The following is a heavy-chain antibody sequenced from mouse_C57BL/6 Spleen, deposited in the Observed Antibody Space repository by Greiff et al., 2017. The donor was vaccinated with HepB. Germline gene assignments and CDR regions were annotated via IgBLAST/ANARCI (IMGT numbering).Heavy chain of an antibody. CDR2: ISSGSSTI. J-gene: IGHJ1*03. CDR1: GFTFSDYG. D-gene: IGHD1-1*01. Sequence: EVKLMESGGGLVKPGGSLKLSCAASGFTFSDYGMHWVRQAPEKGLEWVAYISSGSSTIYYADTVKGRFTISRDNAKNTLFLQMTSLRSEDTAMYYCARGDYGSSSYWYFDVWGTGTTVTVSS. CDR3: ARGDYGSSSYWYFDV. V-gene: IGHV5-17*01.